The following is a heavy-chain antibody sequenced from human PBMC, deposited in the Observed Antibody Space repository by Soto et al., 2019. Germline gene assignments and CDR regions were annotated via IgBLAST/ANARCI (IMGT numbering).Heavy chain of an antibody. D-gene: IGHD5-12*01. V-gene: IGHV1-69*06. CDR2: IIPIFGTA. CDR3: ARGPFVEMATNRFDY. J-gene: IGHJ4*02. Sequence: GASVKVSCKASGGTFSSYAISWVRQAPGQGLGWMGGIIPIFGTANYAQKFQGRVTITADKSTSTAYMELSSLRSEDTAVYYCARGPFVEMATNRFDYWGQGTLVTVSS. CDR1: GGTFSSYA.